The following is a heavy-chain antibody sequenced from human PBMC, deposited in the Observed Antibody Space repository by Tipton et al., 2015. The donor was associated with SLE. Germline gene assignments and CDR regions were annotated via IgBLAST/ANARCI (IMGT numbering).Heavy chain of an antibody. Sequence: TLSLTCTVSGGSISSHYWSWIRQPPRKGLEWIGYIYYSGSTNYNPSLKSRVTISVDTSKNQFSLKLSSVTAADTAVYYCARELAVRGVDVFDIWGQGTMVTVSS. CDR1: GGSISSHY. CDR3: ARELAVRGVDVFDI. D-gene: IGHD3-10*01. CDR2: IYYSGST. J-gene: IGHJ3*02. V-gene: IGHV4-59*11.